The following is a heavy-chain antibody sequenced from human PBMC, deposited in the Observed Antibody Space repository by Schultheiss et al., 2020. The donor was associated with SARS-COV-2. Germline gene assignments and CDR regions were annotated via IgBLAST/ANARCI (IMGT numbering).Heavy chain of an antibody. CDR1: GYTFTGYY. CDR3: ARDRRYYDILTGYFSLHAFDI. Sequence: ASVKVSCKASGYTFTGYYMHWVRQAPGQGLEWMGWINPNSGGTNYAQKFQGRVTMTRDTSISTAYMELSRLRSDDTAVYYCARDRRYYDILTGYFSLHAFDIWGQGTMVTVSS. D-gene: IGHD3-9*01. V-gene: IGHV1-2*02. J-gene: IGHJ3*02. CDR2: INPNSGGT.